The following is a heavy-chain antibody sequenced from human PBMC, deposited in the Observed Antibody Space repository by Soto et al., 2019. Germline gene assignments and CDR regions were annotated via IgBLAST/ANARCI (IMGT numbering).Heavy chain of an antibody. Sequence: ASVKVSCKAAGGTFSNYALSWVRQAPGQGLEWMGGIIPIFGTTNYAQKFQGRVTITADDSATTAHMELSSLRSEDTAVYYCARFRGIGFSSSWNIYWFYNMDVWGQGTTVTVSS. CDR1: GGTFSNYA. CDR2: IIPIFGTT. J-gene: IGHJ6*02. D-gene: IGHD6-13*01. CDR3: ARFRGIGFSSSWNIYWFYNMDV. V-gene: IGHV1-69*13.